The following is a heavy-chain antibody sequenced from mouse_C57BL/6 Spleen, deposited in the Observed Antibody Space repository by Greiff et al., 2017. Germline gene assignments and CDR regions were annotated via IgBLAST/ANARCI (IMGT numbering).Heavy chain of an antibody. J-gene: IGHJ4*01. CDR1: GFTFSDYG. Sequence: EVKLVESGGGLVKPGGSLKLSCAASGFTFSDYGMHWVRQAPEKGLEWVAYISSGSSTIYYADTVKGRFTISRDNAKTTLFLQMTSLRSEDTAMYYCARPPTGTDAMDYWGQGTSVTVSS. D-gene: IGHD4-1*02. V-gene: IGHV5-17*01. CDR2: ISSGSSTI. CDR3: ARPPTGTDAMDY.